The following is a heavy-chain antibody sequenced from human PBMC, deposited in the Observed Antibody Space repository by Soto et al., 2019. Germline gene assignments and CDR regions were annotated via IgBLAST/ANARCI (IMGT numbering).Heavy chain of an antibody. CDR3: ARDDEMGYFDY. CDR2: ISSSGRTI. V-gene: IGHV3-48*01. CDR1: GFTFSSHS. D-gene: IGHD3-16*01. J-gene: IGHJ4*02. Sequence: GGSLRLSCAASGFTFSSHSMNWVRQAPGKGLEWVSYISSSGRTIYYADSVKGRFTISRDNAKNSLYLQMNSLRAEDTAVYYCARDDEMGYFDYWGQGTLVTVSS.